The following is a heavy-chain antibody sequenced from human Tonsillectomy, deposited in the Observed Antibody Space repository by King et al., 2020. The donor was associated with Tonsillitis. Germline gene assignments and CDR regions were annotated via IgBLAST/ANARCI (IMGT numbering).Heavy chain of an antibody. CDR3: ARTPGYSSSWYYYYYMDV. J-gene: IGHJ6*03. D-gene: IGHD6-13*01. CDR2: IYYSGST. V-gene: IGHV4-59*01. Sequence: PLQESGPGLVKPSETLSLTCTVSGGSISSYYWSWIRQPPGKGLEWIGDIYYSGSTNYNPSLKSRVTTSVDTSKNKFSLKLSSVTAADTAVYYCARTPGYSSSWYYYYYMDVWGKGTTVTVSS. CDR1: GGSISSYY.